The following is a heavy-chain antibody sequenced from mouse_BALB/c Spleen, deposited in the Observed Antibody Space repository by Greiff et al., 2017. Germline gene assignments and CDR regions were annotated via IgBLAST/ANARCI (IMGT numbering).Heavy chain of an antibody. CDR1: GFSLTGYG. Sequence: VQLQQSGPGLVAPSQSLSITCTVSGFSLTGYGVNWVRQPPGKGLEWLGMIWGDGSTDYNSALKSRLSISKDNSKSQVFIKMNRLQTDDTARYYCAKDYYVSSYGFAYWGQGTLVTVSA. V-gene: IGHV2-6-7*01. J-gene: IGHJ3*01. CDR3: AKDYYVSSYGFAY. D-gene: IGHD1-1*01. CDR2: IWGDGST.